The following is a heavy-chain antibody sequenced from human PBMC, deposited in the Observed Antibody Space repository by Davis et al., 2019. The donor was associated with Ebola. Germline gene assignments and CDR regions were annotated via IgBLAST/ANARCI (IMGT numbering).Heavy chain of an antibody. V-gene: IGHV3-48*03. CDR2: ISSSGSTI. CDR3: ARDYFYYASSGYGYYYGMDV. J-gene: IGHJ6*02. CDR1: GFTFSSYE. Sequence: GESLKISCAASGFTFSSYEMNWVRQAPGKGLEWVSYISSSGSTIYYADSVKGRFTISRDNAKNSLYLQMNSLRAEDTAVYYCARDYFYYASSGYGYYYGMDVWGQGTTVTVSS. D-gene: IGHD3-22*01.